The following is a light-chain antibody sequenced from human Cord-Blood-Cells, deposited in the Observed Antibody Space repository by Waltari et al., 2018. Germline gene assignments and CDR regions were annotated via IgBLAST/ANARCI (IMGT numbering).Light chain of an antibody. V-gene: IGKV1-5*01. Sequence: DIQMTQSPSTLSASVGDRVTITCRASQSISSWVAWYQQKPGKAPKLLIYEASSFESAVPSRFSGSGSGTEFTLTISSLQPDDFATYYCQQYNSYPLTFGGGTKVEIK. J-gene: IGKJ4*01. CDR2: EAS. CDR3: QQYNSYPLT. CDR1: QSISSW.